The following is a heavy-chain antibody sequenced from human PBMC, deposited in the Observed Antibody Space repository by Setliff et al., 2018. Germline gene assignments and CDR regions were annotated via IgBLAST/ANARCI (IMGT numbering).Heavy chain of an antibody. J-gene: IGHJ4*02. Sequence: PSETLSLTCTVSGVSINSGVYYWSWISQHPGQGLEWIGHVYFNGATSYNPSLESRISISIDTSKSLFSLNLRSVTAADTAVYYCARQMSIAHFDYLGQGTLVTVSS. CDR2: VYFNGAT. D-gene: IGHD2-21*01. V-gene: IGHV4-31*03. CDR1: GVSINSGVYY. CDR3: ARQMSIAHFDY.